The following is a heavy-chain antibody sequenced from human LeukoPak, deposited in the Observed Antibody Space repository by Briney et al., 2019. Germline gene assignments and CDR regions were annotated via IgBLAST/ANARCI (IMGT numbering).Heavy chain of an antibody. V-gene: IGHV4-59*11. CDR3: ARKDDSSGYYVDQ. D-gene: IGHD3-22*01. CDR2: IYYSGST. J-gene: IGHJ4*02. Sequence: SETLSLTCTVSGGSISSHYWSWILQPPGKGLEWIGYIYYSGSTNYNPSLKSRVTISVDKSKNQFSLKLSSVTAADTAVYYCARKDDSSGYYVDQWGQGTLVTVSS. CDR1: GGSISSHY.